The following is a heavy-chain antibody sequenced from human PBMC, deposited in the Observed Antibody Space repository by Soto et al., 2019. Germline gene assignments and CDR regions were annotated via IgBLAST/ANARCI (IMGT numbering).Heavy chain of an antibody. V-gene: IGHV4-34*01. CDR3: ARAHDFWGCRQQPIDP. J-gene: IGHJ5*02. Sequence: WETLSLTCAVSGRSFRGFYWTWIRQSPGKGLEWLGDINHVGITNYNPSLKSRVSIPEETSKSQFSLKLSSVTAADTAVYYWARAHDFWGCRQQPIDPWGQETLVSVLS. CDR1: GRSFRGFY. D-gene: IGHD3-3*01. CDR2: INHVGIT.